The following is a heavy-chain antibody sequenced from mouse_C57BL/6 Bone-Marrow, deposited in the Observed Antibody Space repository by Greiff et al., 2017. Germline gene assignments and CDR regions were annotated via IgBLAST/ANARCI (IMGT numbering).Heavy chain of an antibody. CDR1: GFNIKDDY. V-gene: IGHV14-4*01. J-gene: IGHJ2*01. Sequence: EVQLVESGAELVRPGASVKLSCTASGFNIKDDYMHWVKQRPEQGLEWIGWIDPENGDTEYASKFQGKATITADTSSNTAYLQLSSLTSEDTAVYYCTTGRLYYFDYWGQGTTLTVSS. CDR3: TTGRLYYFDY. CDR2: IDPENGDT.